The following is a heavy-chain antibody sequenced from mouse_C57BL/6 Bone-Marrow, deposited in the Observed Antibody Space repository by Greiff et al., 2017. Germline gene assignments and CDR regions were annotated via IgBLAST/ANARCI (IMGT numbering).Heavy chain of an antibody. V-gene: IGHV5-4*01. D-gene: IGHD2-4*01. CDR1: GFTFSSYA. CDR2: ISGGGSYT. CDR3: ARGGDYDGAGFAY. J-gene: IGHJ3*01. Sequence: EVQLVESGGGLVKPGGSLKLSCAASGFTFSSYAMTWVRQTPEQRLEWVATISGGGSYTYYPDNVKGRFTISRDNAKNNLYLQMSHLKSEDTAMYYCARGGDYDGAGFAYWGQGTLVTVSA.